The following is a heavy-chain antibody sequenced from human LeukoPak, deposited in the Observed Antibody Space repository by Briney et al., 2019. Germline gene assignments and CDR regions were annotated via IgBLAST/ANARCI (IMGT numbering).Heavy chain of an antibody. V-gene: IGHV4-39*07. CDR1: GGSISSSSYY. D-gene: IGHD6-13*01. Sequence: SSETLSLTCTVSGGSISSSSYYWSWIRQPPGKGLEWIGEINHSGSTNYNPSLKSRVTISVDTSKNQFSLKLSSVTAADTAVYYCARKPRGRVELVPHRFAFDIWGQGTMVTVSS. J-gene: IGHJ3*02. CDR2: INHSGST. CDR3: ARKPRGRVELVPHRFAFDI.